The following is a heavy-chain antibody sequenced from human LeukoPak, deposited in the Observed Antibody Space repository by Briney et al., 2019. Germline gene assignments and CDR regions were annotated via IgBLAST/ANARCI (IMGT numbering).Heavy chain of an antibody. J-gene: IGHJ5*02. D-gene: IGHD2-21*02. CDR1: GGSVSSGSYY. Sequence: PSETLSLTCTVSGGSVSSGSYYWSWIRQPPGKGLEWIGYIYYSGSTNYNPSLKSRVTISVDTSKNQFSLKLSSVTAADTAVYYCARGGRLAYCGGDCLETNWFDPWGQGTLVTVSS. CDR2: IYYSGST. V-gene: IGHV4-61*01. CDR3: ARGGRLAYCGGDCLETNWFDP.